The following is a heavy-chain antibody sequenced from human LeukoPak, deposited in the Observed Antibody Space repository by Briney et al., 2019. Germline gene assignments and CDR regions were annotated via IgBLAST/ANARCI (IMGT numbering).Heavy chain of an antibody. V-gene: IGHV4-59*01. CDR2: IYYSGST. CDR3: AREVAGTDY. D-gene: IGHD6-19*01. CDR1: GGSISSYY. J-gene: IGHJ4*02. Sequence: SETLSLTCTVSGGSISSYYWSWIRQPPGKGLEWIGYIYYSGSTNYSPSPKSRVTISVDTSKNQFSLKLSSVTAADTAVYYCAREVAGTDYWGQGTLVTVSS.